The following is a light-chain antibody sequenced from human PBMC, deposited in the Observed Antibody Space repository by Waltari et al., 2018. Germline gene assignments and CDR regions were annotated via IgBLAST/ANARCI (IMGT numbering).Light chain of an antibody. CDR2: DVS. CDR3: CSQSSNNGVI. J-gene: IGLJ2*01. Sequence: QSALTQPASVSGSPGQSITVSSPGRSRDAGGDDSVSWYQDLPGQAPKVIIYDVSSRPSGVSDRFSGSKSGNTASLTISGLQAEDEANYYCCSQSSNNGVIFGGGTKVTVL. CDR1: SRDAGGDDS. V-gene: IGLV2-14*03.